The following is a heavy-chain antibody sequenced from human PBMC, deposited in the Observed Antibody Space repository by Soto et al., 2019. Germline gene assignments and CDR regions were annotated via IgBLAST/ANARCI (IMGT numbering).Heavy chain of an antibody. CDR2: VSGSGGNT. V-gene: IGHV3-23*01. J-gene: IGHJ4*01. CDR1: GFTFNTYA. D-gene: IGHD2-2*01. CDR3: AKLGSCSIQSGYFDH. Sequence: PWGTLRLSCASSGFTFNTYAMAWVRQAPGKGLEWVSVVSGSGGNTYHAGTVKGRFTISRDNSKNTLYLQMDSLRAEDTAIYYCAKLGSCSIQSGYFDHWGQGTLVTVSS.